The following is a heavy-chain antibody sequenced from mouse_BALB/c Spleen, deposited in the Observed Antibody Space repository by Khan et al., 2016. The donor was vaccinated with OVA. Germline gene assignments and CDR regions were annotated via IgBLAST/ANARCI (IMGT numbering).Heavy chain of an antibody. Sequence: EVQLQESGPGLVKPSQSLSLTCTVTGYSITSGYGWNWIRQFPGNKLEWMGYISYSGSTNYNPSLKSRIPITRDTSKNQFFLQLNSVTTADTATYYCARTARIKYWGQGTTLTVSS. CDR3: ARTARIKY. D-gene: IGHD1-2*01. CDR2: ISYSGST. CDR1: GYSITSGYG. J-gene: IGHJ2*01. V-gene: IGHV3-2*02.